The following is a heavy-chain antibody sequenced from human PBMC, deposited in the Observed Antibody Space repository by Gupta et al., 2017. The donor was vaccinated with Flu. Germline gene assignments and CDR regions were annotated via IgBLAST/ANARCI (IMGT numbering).Heavy chain of an antibody. CDR3: AKTRDSNYDSNRYDGDFDF. J-gene: IGHJ4*02. V-gene: IGHV3-9*01. CDR2: ISWTSERV. CDR1: GFVFRDYD. Sequence: EVHLLESGGGLVQPGGSLRLSCAASGFVFRDYDINVVGQVPGKGLEWVSGISWTSERVGYADAVKGRFTISRDNAKNSLDLQMKSLRVEDTALYYCAKTRDSNYDSNRYDGDFDFWGRGTLVTVSS. D-gene: IGHD3-22*01.